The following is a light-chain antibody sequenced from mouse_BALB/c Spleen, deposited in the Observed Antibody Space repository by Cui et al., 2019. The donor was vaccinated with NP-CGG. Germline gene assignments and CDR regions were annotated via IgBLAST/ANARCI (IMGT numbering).Light chain of an antibody. V-gene: IGLV1*01. Sequence: QAVVTQESELTTSPGETVTLTCRSSTGAVTTSNYANWVQEKPDHLFTGLIGGTNNRAPGVPARFSGSLIGDKAVLIITGAQTEDEAIYFCALWYSNHWVFGGGTKLTVL. J-gene: IGLJ1*01. CDR2: GTN. CDR1: TGAVTTSNY. CDR3: ALWYSNHWV.